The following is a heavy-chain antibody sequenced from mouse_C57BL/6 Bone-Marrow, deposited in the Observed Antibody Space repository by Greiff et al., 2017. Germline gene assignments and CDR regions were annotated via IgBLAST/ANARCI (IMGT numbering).Heavy chain of an antibody. J-gene: IGHJ3*01. V-gene: IGHV1-64*01. D-gene: IGHD2-4*01. CDR1: GYTFTSYW. CDR3: ASHYDYASWFAY. Sequence: QVQLQQPGAELVKPGASVKLSCKASGYTFTSYWMHWVKQRPGQGLEWIGMIHPNSGSTNYNEKFKSKATLTVDKSSSTAYMQLSSLTSEDSAVYSCASHYDYASWFAYWGQGTLVTVSA. CDR2: IHPNSGST.